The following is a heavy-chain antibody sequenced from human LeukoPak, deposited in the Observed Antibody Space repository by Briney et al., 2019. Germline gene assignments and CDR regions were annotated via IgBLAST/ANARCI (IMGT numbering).Heavy chain of an antibody. V-gene: IGHV1-18*01. CDR3: ARAVYYGSGRTYYFDY. D-gene: IGHD3-10*01. J-gene: IGHJ4*02. CDR1: GYTFTSYG. CDR2: ISAYNGNT. Sequence: ASVKVSCKASGYTFTSYGISWVRQAPGQGLEWMGWISAYNGNTNYAQKLQGRVTMTTDTSTSTAYMELRSLRSDDTAVYYCARAVYYGSGRTYYFDYWGQGTLVTVSS.